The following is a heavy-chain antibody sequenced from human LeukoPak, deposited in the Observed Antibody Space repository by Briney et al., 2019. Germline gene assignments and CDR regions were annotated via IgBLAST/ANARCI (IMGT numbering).Heavy chain of an antibody. Sequence: KASETLSLTCTVSVVSISDYYWSWIRQPAGKGLEWIGRIYTSGSTNYNPSLKSRVTMSVDTSKNQFSLKLSSLTAADTAMYYCARHRIAATGSQYYFDYWGQGTLVTVSS. CDR3: ARHRIAATGSQYYFDY. CDR2: IYTSGST. CDR1: VVSISDYY. V-gene: IGHV4-4*07. J-gene: IGHJ4*02. D-gene: IGHD6-13*01.